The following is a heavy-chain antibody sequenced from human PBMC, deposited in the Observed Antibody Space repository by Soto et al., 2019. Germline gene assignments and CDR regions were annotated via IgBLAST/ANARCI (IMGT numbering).Heavy chain of an antibody. J-gene: IGHJ6*03. Sequence: ASVMVSCKASGYTFTSYAMHWVRQAPGQRLEWMGWIKAGNGNTKYSQKFQGRVTITKDTSASTAYMELSSLRSEDTAVYFCAREDLWFGELSGYYYYMDVWGKGTTVTVSS. CDR2: IKAGNGNT. V-gene: IGHV1-3*01. CDR3: AREDLWFGELSGYYYYMDV. CDR1: GYTFTSYA. D-gene: IGHD3-10*01.